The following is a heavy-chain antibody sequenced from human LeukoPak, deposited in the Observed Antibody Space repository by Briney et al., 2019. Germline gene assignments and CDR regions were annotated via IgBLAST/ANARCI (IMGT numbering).Heavy chain of an antibody. V-gene: IGHV3-9*01. Sequence: GRSLRLSCAASGFTFDDYAMHWVRQAPGKGLEWVSGISWSSGSVGYADSVKGRFTISRDNAKNSLYLQMNSLRAEDTALYYCAKDIGDGYNNDAFDIWGQGTMVTVSS. CDR2: ISWSSGSV. J-gene: IGHJ3*02. CDR1: GFTFDDYA. D-gene: IGHD5-24*01. CDR3: AKDIGDGYNNDAFDI.